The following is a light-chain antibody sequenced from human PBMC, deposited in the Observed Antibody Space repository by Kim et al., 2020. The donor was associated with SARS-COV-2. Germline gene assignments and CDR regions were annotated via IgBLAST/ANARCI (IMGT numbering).Light chain of an antibody. Sequence: PGATATLSCRARHIVVIHFAWSHPTSGQPPRLLFYDAAIRAAGVPDRFRGSGSGTDFTLTIASLAPEDFAVYYCQQRGSWPPALTFGGGTKVDIK. CDR2: DAA. V-gene: IGKV3-11*01. J-gene: IGKJ4*01. CDR3: QQRGSWPPALT. CDR1: HIVVIH.